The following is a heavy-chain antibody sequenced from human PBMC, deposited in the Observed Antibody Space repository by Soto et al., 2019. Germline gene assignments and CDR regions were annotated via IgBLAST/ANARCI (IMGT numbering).Heavy chain of an antibody. CDR2: VSTSGRST. Sequence: GGSLRLSCAASGFTFSSYDMNWVRQVPGKGLEAISAVSTSGRSTYYADSVKDRFTISRDNAKNSLYLQMNSLRDEDTAVYYCARGLQTRSYHFDYWGQGTLVTVSS. J-gene: IGHJ4*02. D-gene: IGHD4-4*01. V-gene: IGHV3-48*02. CDR3: ARGLQTRSYHFDY. CDR1: GFTFSSYD.